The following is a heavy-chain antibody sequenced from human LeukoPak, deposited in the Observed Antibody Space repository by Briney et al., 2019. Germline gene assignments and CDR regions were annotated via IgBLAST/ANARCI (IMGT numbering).Heavy chain of an antibody. CDR1: GGSISSYY. D-gene: IGHD3-22*01. CDR2: IYYSGST. CDR3: AVVTSGNWFDP. J-gene: IGHJ5*02. Sequence: KPSETLSLTCTVSGGSISSYYWSWIRQPPGKGLEWIGSIYYSGSTYYNPSLKSRVTISLDTSKNHFSLKLSSVTAADTAVYYAAVVTSGNWFDPWGQGTLVTVSS. V-gene: IGHV4-39*02.